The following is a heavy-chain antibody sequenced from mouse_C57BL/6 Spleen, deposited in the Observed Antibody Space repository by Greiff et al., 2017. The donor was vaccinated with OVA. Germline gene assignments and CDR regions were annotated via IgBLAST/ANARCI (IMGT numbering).Heavy chain of an antibody. Sequence: VQLQQPGAELVKPGASVKLSCKASGYTFTSYWMQWVKQRPGQGLEWIGEIDPSDSYTNYNQKLQGKATLTVDTSSSTAYMLLTSLTSADSAVYYCARSRKNYFDYWGQGTTLTVSS. CDR3: ARSRKNYFDY. J-gene: IGHJ2*01. CDR1: GYTFTSYW. V-gene: IGHV1-50*01. CDR2: IDPSDSYT.